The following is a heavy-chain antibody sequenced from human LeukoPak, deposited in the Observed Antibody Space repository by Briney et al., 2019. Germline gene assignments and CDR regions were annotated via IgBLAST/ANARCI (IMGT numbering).Heavy chain of an antibody. CDR3: AKAQLNYDILTGYSYYFDY. Sequence: GGSLRLSCAASGFTFSNYGMHWVRQAPGKGLEWVAVISDDGSNKHYTDSVKGRFTISRDNSKNTMLLQMNSLRAEDTAVYYCAKAQLNYDILTGYSYYFDYWGQGTLVTVSS. D-gene: IGHD3-9*01. CDR1: GFTFSNYG. V-gene: IGHV3-30*18. CDR2: ISDDGSNK. J-gene: IGHJ4*02.